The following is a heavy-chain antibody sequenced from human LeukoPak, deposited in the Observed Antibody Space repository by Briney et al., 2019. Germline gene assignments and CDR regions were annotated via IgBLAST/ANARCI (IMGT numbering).Heavy chain of an antibody. V-gene: IGHV1-46*01. D-gene: IGHD2-2*01. CDR1: GYTFTSYY. CDR2: INPSGGST. CDR3: ARVIRSPPPRVPAAIGWFDP. Sequence: GASVKVSCKASGYTFTSYYMHWVRQAPGQGLEWMGIINPSGGSTSYAQKFQGSVTITRDTSTSTVYMELSSLRSDDTAVYYCARVIRSPPPRVPAAIGWFDPWGPGTLVTVSS. J-gene: IGHJ5*02.